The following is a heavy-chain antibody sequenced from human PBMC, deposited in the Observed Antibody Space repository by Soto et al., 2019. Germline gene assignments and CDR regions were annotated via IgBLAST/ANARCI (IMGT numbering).Heavy chain of an antibody. Sequence: GGSLRLSCAASGFTFSSYWMSWVRQAPGKGLEWVANIRQDGSEKYYVDSVKGRFTISRDNAKNSLYLQMNSLRAEDTAVYYCARVALAAGIAAAGDYWGQGTLVTVSS. D-gene: IGHD6-13*01. CDR3: ARVALAAGIAAAGDY. V-gene: IGHV3-7*01. CDR2: IRQDGSEK. J-gene: IGHJ4*02. CDR1: GFTFSSYW.